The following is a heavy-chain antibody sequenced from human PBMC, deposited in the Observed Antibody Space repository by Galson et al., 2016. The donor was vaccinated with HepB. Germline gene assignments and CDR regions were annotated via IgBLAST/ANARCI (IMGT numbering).Heavy chain of an antibody. D-gene: IGHD5-18*01. CDR1: GGSIRSGGYY. CDR2: IYYSGST. J-gene: IGHJ5*02. Sequence: LSLTCTVSGGSIRSGGYYWSWIRQHPGKGLEWIGYIYYSGSTYYSPSLKSRVTISVDTSKNQFSLRLSSVTAADTAVYYCARDVDTASNWFDPWGQGTLVTVSS. CDR3: ARDVDTASNWFDP. V-gene: IGHV4-31*03.